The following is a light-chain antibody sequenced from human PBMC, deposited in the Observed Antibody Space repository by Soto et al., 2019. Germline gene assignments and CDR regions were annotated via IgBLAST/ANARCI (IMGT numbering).Light chain of an antibody. J-gene: IGLJ1*01. CDR1: SSDIGGYNY. CDR3: SSYTSTSTLYV. V-gene: IGLV2-14*03. CDR2: DVS. Sequence: QSVLTQPASVSGSPGQSITISCTGTSSDIGGYNYVSWYQQLPGKVPKLIIYDVSNRPSGVSDPFSGSKSGNAASLTISGLQAEDEADYYCSSYTSTSTLYVFGTGTKLTVL.